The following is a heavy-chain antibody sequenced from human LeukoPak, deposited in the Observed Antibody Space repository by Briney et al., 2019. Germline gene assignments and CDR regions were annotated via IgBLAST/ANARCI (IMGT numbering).Heavy chain of an antibody. D-gene: IGHD5/OR15-5a*01. V-gene: IGHV4-34*01. CDR3: ARSRLMVYLDP. Sequence: SETLSLTCAVYGGAFSGYYWSWIRQPPGKGLEWIGYIYHTGSTYKNPSLKSRVTMSVDRSRNQFSLRLSSVTAADTAVYFCARSRLMVYLDPWGQGTLVTVSS. J-gene: IGHJ5*02. CDR2: IYHTGST. CDR1: GGAFSGYY.